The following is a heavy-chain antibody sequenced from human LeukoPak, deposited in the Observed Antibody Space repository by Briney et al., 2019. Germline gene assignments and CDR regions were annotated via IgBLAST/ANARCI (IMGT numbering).Heavy chain of an antibody. CDR1: GGSISSYY. V-gene: IGHV4-59*08. CDR3: ARHGTGDSSSALVSP. D-gene: IGHD6-6*01. CDR2: IYYSGST. Sequence: SSETLSLTCTVSGGSISSYYWSWIRQPSGKGLEWIGYIYYSGSTNYNPSLKSRVTISVDTSKNQFSLKLSSVTAADTAVYYCARHGTGDSSSALVSPWGQGTLVTVSS. J-gene: IGHJ4*02.